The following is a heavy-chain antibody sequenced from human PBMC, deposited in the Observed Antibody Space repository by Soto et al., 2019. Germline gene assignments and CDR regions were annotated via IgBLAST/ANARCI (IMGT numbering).Heavy chain of an antibody. CDR1: GFTFSSFG. D-gene: IGHD6-19*01. CDR2: ISSVGCST. Sequence: GGSLRLSCAASGFTFSSFGMNWVRQAPGKGLEWVLGISSVGCSTNYADSVKGRFTISRDNSKNTVYLQMNSLRGEDTAVYYCAKDRMPVSGTLFDFWGQGILVTVSS. CDR3: AKDRMPVSGTLFDF. V-gene: IGHV3-23*01. J-gene: IGHJ4*02.